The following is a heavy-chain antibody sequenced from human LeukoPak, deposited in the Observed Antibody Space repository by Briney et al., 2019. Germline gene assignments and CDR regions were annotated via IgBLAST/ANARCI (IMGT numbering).Heavy chain of an antibody. CDR3: ARWHSHGRYFDY. CDR2: IYYSGST. J-gene: IGHJ4*02. Sequence: SETLSLTRTVSGGSISTYYWSWIRQSPGKGLEWIGYIYYSGSTNYNPPLKSRVTISIDTSKNQFSLKLSSVTAADTAVYYCARWHSHGRYFDYWGQGALVTVSS. V-gene: IGHV4-59*01. D-gene: IGHD2-21*01. CDR1: GGSISTYY.